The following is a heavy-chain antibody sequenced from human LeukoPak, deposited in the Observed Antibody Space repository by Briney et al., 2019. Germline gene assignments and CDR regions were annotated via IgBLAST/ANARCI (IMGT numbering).Heavy chain of an antibody. CDR3: ARKRGGAAAGNWFDP. CDR1: GYSFTSYW. D-gene: IGHD6-13*01. J-gene: IGHJ5*02. V-gene: IGHV5-51*01. Sequence: AGESLKISCKGSGYSFTSYWIGWVRQMPGKGLEWMGIIYPGDSDTRYSPSFQGQVTISADKSISTAYLQWSSLKASDTAMYYCARKRGGAAAGNWFDPWGQGTLVTVSS. CDR2: IYPGDSDT.